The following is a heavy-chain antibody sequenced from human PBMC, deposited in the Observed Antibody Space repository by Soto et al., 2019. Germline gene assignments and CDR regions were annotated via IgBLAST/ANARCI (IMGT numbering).Heavy chain of an antibody. J-gene: IGHJ4*02. D-gene: IGHD1-7*01. CDR2: IYWDSNK. CDR3: AHSKNPPYNWNYECYFDY. V-gene: IGHV2-5*02. Sequence: QITLKESGPTLVKATQTLTLTCTFSGFSLTTSGVGVGWIRQPPGKALKWLAVIYWDSNKRYSPSLKSSLTITKGTTKNQVVLTMTNMDAVDTATYYCAHSKNPPYNWNYECYFDYWGQGNLVTVSS. CDR1: GFSLTTSGVG.